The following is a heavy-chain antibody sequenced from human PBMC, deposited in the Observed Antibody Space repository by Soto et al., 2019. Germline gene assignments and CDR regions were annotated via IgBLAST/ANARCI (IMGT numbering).Heavy chain of an antibody. Sequence: ESGGGLVKPGGSLRLSCAASGFTFSSYSMNWVRQAPGKGLEWVSSISSSSSYIYYADSVKGRFTISRDNAKNSLYLQMNSLRAEDTAVYYCARDRGKRGYYYYGMDVWGQGTTVTVSS. D-gene: IGHD3-10*01. V-gene: IGHV3-21*01. J-gene: IGHJ6*02. CDR3: ARDRGKRGYYYYGMDV. CDR2: ISSSSSYI. CDR1: GFTFSSYS.